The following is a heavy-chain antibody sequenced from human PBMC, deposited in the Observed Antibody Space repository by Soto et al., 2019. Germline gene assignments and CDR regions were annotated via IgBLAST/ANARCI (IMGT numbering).Heavy chain of an antibody. CDR3: ARLYDYIWGSYRYTSFDY. D-gene: IGHD3-16*02. CDR1: GGSFSGYY. V-gene: IGHV4-34*01. J-gene: IGHJ4*02. CDR2: INHSGST. Sequence: QVQLQQWGAGLLKPSETLSLTCAVYGGSFSGYYWSWIRQPPGKGLEWIGEINHSGSTNYNPSLKSRVSISVVRSKNQFSLKLSSVTAADTAVYYCARLYDYIWGSYRYTSFDYWGQGTLVTVSS.